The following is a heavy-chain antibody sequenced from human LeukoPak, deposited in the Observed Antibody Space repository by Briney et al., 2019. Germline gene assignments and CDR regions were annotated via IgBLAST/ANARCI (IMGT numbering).Heavy chain of an antibody. J-gene: IGHJ5*02. V-gene: IGHV4-30-4*01. CDR3: ARAFLTTVTTWGWFDP. D-gene: IGHD4-17*01. CDR1: GGSISSSSYY. CDR2: IYYSGST. Sequence: SETLSLTCTVSGGSISSSSYYWSWICQPPGKGLEWIGYIYYSGSTYYNPSLKSRVTISVDTSKNQFSLKLSSVTAADTAVYYCARAFLTTVTTWGWFDPWGQGTLVTVSS.